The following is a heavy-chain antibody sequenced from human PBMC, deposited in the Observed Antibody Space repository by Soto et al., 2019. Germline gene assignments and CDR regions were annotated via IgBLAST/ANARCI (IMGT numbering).Heavy chain of an antibody. J-gene: IGHJ3*02. Sequence: GGSLRLSCAASGFTFSNYAMSWVRQAPGKGLEWVSAISGSGGSTYYADSVKGRFTISRDNSKNTLYLQMNSLRAEDTAVYYCANDWIAAGGTEFYAFDIWGQGTMVTVSS. CDR2: ISGSGGST. D-gene: IGHD6-13*01. V-gene: IGHV3-23*01. CDR3: ANDWIAAGGTEFYAFDI. CDR1: GFTFSNYA.